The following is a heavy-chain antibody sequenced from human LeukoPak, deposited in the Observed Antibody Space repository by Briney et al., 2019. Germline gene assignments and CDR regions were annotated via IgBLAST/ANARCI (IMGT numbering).Heavy chain of an antibody. D-gene: IGHD3-3*01. CDR1: GFTFSSYW. Sequence: PGGSLRLSCAASGFTFSSYWMHWVRQAPGKGLVWVSRINSDGSGTTCADFVKGRFTISRDNAKNTLYLQMNSLRAEDTAVYYCANSRWSGYLDYWGQGALVTVSS. CDR3: ANSRWSGYLDY. J-gene: IGHJ4*02. V-gene: IGHV3-74*01. CDR2: INSDGSGT.